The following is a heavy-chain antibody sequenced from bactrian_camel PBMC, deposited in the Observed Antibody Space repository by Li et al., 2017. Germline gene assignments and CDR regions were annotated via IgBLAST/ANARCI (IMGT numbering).Heavy chain of an antibody. CDR1: GFTSNGCG. Sequence: VQLVESGGGVVNTGGSLRLSCTAPGFTSNGCGVASWYRQAAGKQREWVSSITAGGSTTYSDSLKGRFTSSKDKAGDTVYLQMTNLKPEDTAMYSCTVYGGSCCGNNWGQGTQVTVS. J-gene: IGHJ4*01. D-gene: IGHD6*01. CDR3: TVYGGSCCGNN. V-gene: IGHV3S53*01. CDR2: ITAGGST.